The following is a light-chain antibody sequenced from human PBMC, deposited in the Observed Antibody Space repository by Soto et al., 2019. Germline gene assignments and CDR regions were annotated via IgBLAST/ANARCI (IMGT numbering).Light chain of an antibody. CDR2: LNSDGSH. CDR1: SGHSSYA. CDR3: QTWGTGIQV. J-gene: IGLJ2*01. V-gene: IGLV4-69*01. Sequence: QSVLTQSPSASASLGASVKLTCTLSSGHSSYAIAWHQQQPEKGAPYLMKLNSDGSHSKGDGIPDRFSGSSSGTERYLTISSLQAEDEADYYCQTWGTGIQVFGGGTKVTVL.